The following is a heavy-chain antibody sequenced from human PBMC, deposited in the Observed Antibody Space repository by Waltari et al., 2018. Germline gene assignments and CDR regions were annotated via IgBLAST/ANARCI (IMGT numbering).Heavy chain of an antibody. J-gene: IGHJ5*02. V-gene: IGHV1-2*04. Sequence: QVQLVQSGAEVKKPGASVTVSCKASGYTFTGYYMHWVRQAPGQGLEWMGWINPNSGGTNYAQKFQGWVTMTRDTSISTAYMELSRLRSDDTAVYYCARGRRIFGVVPYNWFDPWGQGTLVTVSS. CDR1: GYTFTGYY. D-gene: IGHD3-3*01. CDR3: ARGRRIFGVVPYNWFDP. CDR2: INPNSGGT.